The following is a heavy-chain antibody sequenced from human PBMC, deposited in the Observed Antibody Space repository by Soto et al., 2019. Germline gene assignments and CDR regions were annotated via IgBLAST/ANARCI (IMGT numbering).Heavy chain of an antibody. Sequence: GESLKISCKGTGYSFTSYWIGWVRQMPGKGLEWMGVIYTDDSDVRYSPSFQGQVTSSAGRTISTAYLQWNSLTASDTAMYFGAGGGTSAARVFDLWGQGALVTSP. CDR1: GYSFTSYW. J-gene: IGHJ4*02. V-gene: IGHV5-51*01. D-gene: IGHD2-2*01. CDR3: AGGGTSAARVFDL. CDR2: IYTDDSDV.